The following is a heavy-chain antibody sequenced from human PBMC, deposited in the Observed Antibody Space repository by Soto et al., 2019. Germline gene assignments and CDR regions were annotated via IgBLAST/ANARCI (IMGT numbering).Heavy chain of an antibody. CDR2: IYYSGST. Sequence: PSETLSLTCTVSGGSISSYYWSWIRQPPGKGLEWIGYIYYSGSTNYNPSLKSRVTISVDTSKNQFSLKLSSVTAADTAVYYCARDSFPGYSSSWYDYWGQGTLVTVSS. CDR3: ARDSFPGYSSSWYDY. CDR1: GGSISSYY. J-gene: IGHJ4*02. V-gene: IGHV4-59*01. D-gene: IGHD6-13*01.